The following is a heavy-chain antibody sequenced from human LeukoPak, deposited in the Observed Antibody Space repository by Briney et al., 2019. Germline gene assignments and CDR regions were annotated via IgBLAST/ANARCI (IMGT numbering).Heavy chain of an antibody. J-gene: IGHJ4*02. CDR3: AREGQGFLEWLYYFDY. CDR2: ISSSGSTI. Sequence: GGSLRLSCAASGFTFSNYEMNWVRQAPGKGLEWVSYISSSGSTIYYADSVKGRFTISRDNAKNSLYLQMNSLRAEDTAVYYCAREGQGFLEWLYYFDYWGQGTLVTVSS. CDR1: GFTFSNYE. D-gene: IGHD3-3*01. V-gene: IGHV3-48*03.